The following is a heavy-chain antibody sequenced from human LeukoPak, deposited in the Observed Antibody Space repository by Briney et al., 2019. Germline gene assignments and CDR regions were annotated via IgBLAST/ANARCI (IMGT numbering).Heavy chain of an antibody. J-gene: IGHJ4*02. CDR2: IYSGGST. V-gene: IGHV3-53*01. CDR1: GFTFSSYS. CDR3: AKDDSSSWLPGYFDY. D-gene: IGHD6-13*01. Sequence: PGGSLRLSCAASGFTFSSYSMNWVRQAPGKGLEWVSVIYSGGSTYYADSVKGRFTISRHNSKNTLYLQMNSLRAEDTAVYYCAKDDSSSWLPGYFDYWGQGTLVTVSS.